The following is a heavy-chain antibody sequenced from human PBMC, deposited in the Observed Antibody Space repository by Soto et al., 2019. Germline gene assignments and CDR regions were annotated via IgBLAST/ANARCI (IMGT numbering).Heavy chain of an antibody. J-gene: IGHJ4*02. CDR1: GGSLSTNP. D-gene: IGHD2-15*01. CDR3: ARRDSGGFYRFFDS. CDR2: TGSGTGPG. Sequence: ASVKVSCKASGGSLSTNPISWVRQAPGQGLEWMGGTGSGTGPGNHAQKFQGRLTVTADKSTSTVYMELTNLSSEDTAVYYCARRDSGGFYRFFDSWGQGTLVTVSS. V-gene: IGHV1-69*06.